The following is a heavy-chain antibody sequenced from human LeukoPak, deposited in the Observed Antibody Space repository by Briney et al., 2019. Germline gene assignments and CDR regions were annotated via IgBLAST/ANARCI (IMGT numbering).Heavy chain of an antibody. Sequence: GASVKVSCKASGYTFTGYYMHWVRQAPGQGLEWMGWINPNSGGTNYAQKFQGRVTMTRDTSISTAYMELSRLRSDDTAVYYCARGELYTAMVTRTGIWFDPWGQGTLVTVSS. CDR2: INPNSGGT. D-gene: IGHD5-18*01. V-gene: IGHV1-2*02. CDR1: GYTFTGYY. J-gene: IGHJ5*02. CDR3: ARGELYTAMVTRTGIWFDP.